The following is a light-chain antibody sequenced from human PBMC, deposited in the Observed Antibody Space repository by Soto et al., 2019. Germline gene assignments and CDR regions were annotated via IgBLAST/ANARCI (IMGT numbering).Light chain of an antibody. CDR3: SSYTSSSTRV. CDR1: SSDVGGYNY. V-gene: IGLV2-14*01. CDR2: EVS. Sequence: QSALTQPASVSGSPGQPITISCTGTSSDVGGYNYVSWYQQHPGKAPKLMIYEVSNRPSGVSNRFSGSKSGNTASLTISGLQAADEADYYCSSYTSSSTRVFGGGTKVTVL. J-gene: IGLJ3*02.